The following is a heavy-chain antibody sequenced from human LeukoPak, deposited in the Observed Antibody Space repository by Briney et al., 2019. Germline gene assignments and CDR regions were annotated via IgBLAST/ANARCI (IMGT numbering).Heavy chain of an antibody. D-gene: IGHD3-16*01. CDR2: ISWNSGSI. Sequence: GRSLRLSCAASGFTFDDYAMHWVRQAPGKGLEWVSGISWNSGSIGYADSVKGRFTISRDNAKNSPYLQMNSLRAEDTALYYCAKDIGASIHDAFDIWGQGTMVTVSS. CDR1: GFTFDDYA. CDR3: AKDIGASIHDAFDI. J-gene: IGHJ3*02. V-gene: IGHV3-9*01.